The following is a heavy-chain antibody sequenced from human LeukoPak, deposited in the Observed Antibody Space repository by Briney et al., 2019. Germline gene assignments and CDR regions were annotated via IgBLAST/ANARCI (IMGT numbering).Heavy chain of an antibody. CDR2: IKYDGSEE. CDR1: GFTFSSYC. D-gene: IGHD6-13*01. Sequence: GGSLRLFCAASGFTFSSYCMTWVRQALGEGLEWVANIKYDGSEEDYMDSVKGRFTITRDNAKNSLYMEMNSLRAEDTAVYYCARDIEAAGLFLDYWGQGTLVTVSS. J-gene: IGHJ4*02. V-gene: IGHV3-7*01. CDR3: ARDIEAAGLFLDY.